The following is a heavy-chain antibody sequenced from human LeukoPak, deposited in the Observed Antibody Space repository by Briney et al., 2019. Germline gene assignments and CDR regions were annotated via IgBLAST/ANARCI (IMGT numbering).Heavy chain of an antibody. D-gene: IGHD6-19*01. CDR3: AKDPGYSSGWYTGFGDY. V-gene: IGHV3-23*01. CDR1: GFTFSSYA. J-gene: IGHJ4*02. CDR2: ISGSGGST. Sequence: GGSLRLSRAASGFTFSSYAMSWVRQAPGKGLEWVSPISGSGGSTYYADSVKGRFTISRDNSKNTLYLQMNSLRVEDTAVYYCAKDPGYSSGWYTGFGDYWGQGTLVTVSS.